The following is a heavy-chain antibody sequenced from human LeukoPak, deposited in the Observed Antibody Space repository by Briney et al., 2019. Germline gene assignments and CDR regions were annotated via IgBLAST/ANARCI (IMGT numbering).Heavy chain of an antibody. V-gene: IGHV4-34*01. CDR2: VSHTGST. CDR3: ARDGGYCGDGGCYTDY. CDR1: GGSFSDYY. J-gene: IGHJ4*02. D-gene: IGHD2-15*01. Sequence: SETLSLTCAVYGGSFSDYYWAWVRQSPGKGLEWIGQVSHTGSTNNNPSLKSRVRSSADTSKNQSSLRLSSVTAADTAVYYCARDGGYCGDGGCYTDYWCQGTLVTVSS.